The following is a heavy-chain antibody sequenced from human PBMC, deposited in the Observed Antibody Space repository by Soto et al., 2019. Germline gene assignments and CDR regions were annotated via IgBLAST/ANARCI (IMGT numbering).Heavy chain of an antibody. CDR2: INSDGTTV. Sequence: PGGSLRLSCAASGFNFAPFWMHWVRQAPGKGLEWVSHINSDGTTVLYADSVEGRFTISRDNAQSTLFLQMNSLRVEDTAVYYCVRDRGNPDSFNIWGQGTMVTVSS. J-gene: IGHJ3*02. D-gene: IGHD3-10*01. V-gene: IGHV3-74*01. CDR1: GFNFAPFW. CDR3: VRDRGNPDSFNI.